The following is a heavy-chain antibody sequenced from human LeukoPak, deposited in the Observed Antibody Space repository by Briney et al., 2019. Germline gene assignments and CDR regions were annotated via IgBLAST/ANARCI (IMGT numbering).Heavy chain of an antibody. V-gene: IGHV3-48*04. CDR2: ISSSSTTI. Sequence: GGSLRLSCAASGFTFSTYSMNWVRQTPGKGLEWVSYISSSSTTIYYADSVKDRFTISRDNAKNSLFLQMNSLRSEDTAVYYCAREPHGNYHTPGDYWGQGTLVTVSS. CDR3: AREPHGNYHTPGDY. CDR1: GFTFSTYS. D-gene: IGHD1-7*01. J-gene: IGHJ4*02.